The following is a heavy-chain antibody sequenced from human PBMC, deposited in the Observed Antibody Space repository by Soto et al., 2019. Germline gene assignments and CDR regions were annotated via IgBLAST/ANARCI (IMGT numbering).Heavy chain of an antibody. CDR1: GFTFDDYT. D-gene: IGHD2-15*01. V-gene: IGHV3-43*01. Sequence: EVQLVESEGVVVQPGGSLRLSCAASGFTFDDYTMHWVRQAPGKGLEWVSLISWDGGSTYYADSVKGRFTISRDNSKNSLYLQMNSLRTEDTALYYCAKESYCSGGSCYHNWFDPWGQGTLVTVSS. J-gene: IGHJ5*02. CDR2: ISWDGGST. CDR3: AKESYCSGGSCYHNWFDP.